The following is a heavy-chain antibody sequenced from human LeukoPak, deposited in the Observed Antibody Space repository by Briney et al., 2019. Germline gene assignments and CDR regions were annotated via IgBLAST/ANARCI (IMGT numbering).Heavy chain of an antibody. CDR3: ARAGDYGDYNNWFDP. D-gene: IGHD4-17*01. CDR1: GYSFTSYW. CDR2: IFPSDSDT. V-gene: IGHV5-51*01. J-gene: IGHJ5*02. Sequence: GESLKISCKGSGYSFTSYWIGWVRQLPGKGLEWMGIIFPSDSDTRYSPSFQGQATISADTSITPANLQWSSLKASDTAMYYCARAGDYGDYNNWFDPWGQGTLVTVSS.